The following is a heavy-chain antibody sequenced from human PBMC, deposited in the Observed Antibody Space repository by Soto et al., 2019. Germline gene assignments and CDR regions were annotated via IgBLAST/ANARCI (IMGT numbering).Heavy chain of an antibody. CDR1: GYTFTSYG. CDR2: ISAYNGKT. V-gene: IGHV1-18*01. Sequence: QVQLVQSGGEVKKPGASVKLSCTASGYTFTSYGISWVRQAPGQGLEWMGWISAYNGKTNYAKNVQGRVTMTTDTXXRTAYMDLRSLGSADTAVYYCARGGDVNDYHGMDVWGQGTTVTVSS. CDR3: ARGGDVNDYHGMDV. J-gene: IGHJ6*02. D-gene: IGHD5-12*01.